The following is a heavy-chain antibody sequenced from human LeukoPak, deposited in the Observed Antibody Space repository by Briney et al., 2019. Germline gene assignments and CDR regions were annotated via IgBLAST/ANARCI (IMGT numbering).Heavy chain of an antibody. CDR1: GGSISSYY. V-gene: IGHV4-59*08. D-gene: IGHD6-6*01. CDR3: ARHSAHMGLFDY. J-gene: IGHJ4*02. CDR2: IYYTGSS. Sequence: SETLSLTCTVSGGSISSYYWSWIRQPPGRGLEWIGYIYYTGSSNYSPSLKSRVTISVDTSKNQFSLRLSSVTAADTAVYYCARHSAHMGLFDYWGPGTLVTVSS.